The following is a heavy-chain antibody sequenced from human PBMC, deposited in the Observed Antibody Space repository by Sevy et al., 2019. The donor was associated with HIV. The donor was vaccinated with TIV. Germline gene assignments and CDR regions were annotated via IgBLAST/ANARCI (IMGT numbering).Heavy chain of an antibody. Sequence: GGSLRLSCAASGFIFDTYAITWVRQAPGKGLEWVSSISNSGGNTYYADSVKGRFTISRDNSKNSVYLQSNSLRAEDTAVYYCAKVIINRGDLWSGYYTPFDYWGQGTLVTVSS. CDR2: ISNSGGNT. V-gene: IGHV3-23*01. CDR1: GFIFDTYA. CDR3: AKVIINRGDLWSGYYTPFDY. D-gene: IGHD3-3*01. J-gene: IGHJ4*02.